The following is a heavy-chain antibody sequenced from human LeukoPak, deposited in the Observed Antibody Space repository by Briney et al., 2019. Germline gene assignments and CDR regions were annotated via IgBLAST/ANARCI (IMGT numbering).Heavy chain of an antibody. CDR1: GGTFSSYA. CDR2: IIPIFGTA. Sequence: ASVKVSCKASGGTFSSYAISWVRQAPGQGLEWMGGIIPIFGTANYAQKFQGRVTITTDESTSTAYMELSSLRSEDTAVYYCARDLWLRGEDFDYWGQGTLVTVSS. V-gene: IGHV1-69*05. D-gene: IGHD5-12*01. J-gene: IGHJ4*02. CDR3: ARDLWLRGEDFDY.